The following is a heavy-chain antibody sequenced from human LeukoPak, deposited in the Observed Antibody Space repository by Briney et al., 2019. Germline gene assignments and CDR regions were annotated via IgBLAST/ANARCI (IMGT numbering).Heavy chain of an antibody. CDR2: INTDGSST. V-gene: IGHV3-74*01. CDR3: ARVIGWDEPFDL. J-gene: IGHJ3*01. Sequence: EGSLRLSCAASGFTFSSYAMHWVRQAPGKGLVWVSRINTDGSSTNYADSVRGRFTVSRDNAKNTLYLQMNSLRVEDTAVCYCARVIGWDEPFDLWGQGTLVTVSS. CDR1: GFTFSSYA. D-gene: IGHD1-26*01.